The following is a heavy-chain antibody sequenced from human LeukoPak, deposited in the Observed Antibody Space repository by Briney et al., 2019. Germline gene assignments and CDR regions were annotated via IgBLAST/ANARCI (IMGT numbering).Heavy chain of an antibody. CDR1: GFTFSNGW. D-gene: IGHD2-21*02. Sequence: GGSLRLSCVDSGFTFSNGWMSWVRQAPGKGLEWVGRIKSKTDGGTTDYAAPVKGRFTISRDDSKNTLYLQMNSLKTEDTAVYYCTTGVLSGDWSEAIIDYWGQGTLVTVSS. CDR2: IKSKTDGGTT. V-gene: IGHV3-15*01. CDR3: TTGVLSGDWSEAIIDY. J-gene: IGHJ4*02.